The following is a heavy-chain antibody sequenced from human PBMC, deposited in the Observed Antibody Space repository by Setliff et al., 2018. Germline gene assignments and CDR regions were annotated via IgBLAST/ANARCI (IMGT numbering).Heavy chain of an antibody. V-gene: IGHV3-15*01. CDR1: ELIFSHTW. CDR3: TTGYISGYYIGH. CDR2: IKGQTDGGTT. D-gene: IGHD6-19*01. J-gene: IGHJ4*02. Sequence: GGSLRLSCAAPELIFSHTWMNWVRQAPGKGLAWVGRIKGQTDGGTTDYAAPVKGRFSISRDDSKNTVYLQMNSLKTEDTAVYYCTTGYISGYYIGHWGLGTLVTVSS.